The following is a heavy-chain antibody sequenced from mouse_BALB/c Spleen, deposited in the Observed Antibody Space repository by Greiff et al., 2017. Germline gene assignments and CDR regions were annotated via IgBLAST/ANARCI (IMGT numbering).Heavy chain of an antibody. CDR3: TVFYYYGSSSFAY. Sequence: QVQLQQPGAELVRPGASVKLSCKASGYTFTSYYMYWVKQRPGQGLEWIGEINPSNGGTNFNEKFKSKATLTVDKSSSTAYMQLSSLTSEDSAVYYCTVFYYYGSSSFAYWGQGTLVTVSA. CDR1: GYTFTSYY. D-gene: IGHD1-1*01. CDR2: INPSNGGT. V-gene: IGHV1S16*01. J-gene: IGHJ3*01.